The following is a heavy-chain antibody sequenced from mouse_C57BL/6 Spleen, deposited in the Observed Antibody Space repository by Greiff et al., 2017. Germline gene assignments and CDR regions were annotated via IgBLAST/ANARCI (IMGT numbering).Heavy chain of an antibody. CDR1: GYTFTDYN. V-gene: IGHV1-18*01. J-gene: IGHJ4*01. D-gene: IGHD2-2*01. CDR2: INPNNGGT. Sequence: EVQGVESGPELVKPGASVQIPCKASGYTFTDYNMDWVKQSHGKILEWIGDINPNNGGTIYNQKFKGKAPLTVDKSSSTAYMELRSLTSEDTAVYDGARRGYASAMDYWGQGTSVTVSS. CDR3: ARRGYASAMDY.